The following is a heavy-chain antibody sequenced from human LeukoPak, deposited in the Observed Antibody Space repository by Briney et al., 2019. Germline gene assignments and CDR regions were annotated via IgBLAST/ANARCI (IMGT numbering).Heavy chain of an antibody. J-gene: IGHJ4*02. CDR2: ISYDGSNK. CDR1: GFTFSSYG. Sequence: GGSLRLSCAASGFTFSSYGMHWVRQAPGKGLEWVAVISYDGSNKYYADSVKGRFTISRDNSKNTLYLQMSSLRAEDTALYYCAKGVAATPLSYFDYWGQGTLVTVSS. V-gene: IGHV3-30*18. CDR3: AKGVAATPLSYFDY. D-gene: IGHD2-15*01.